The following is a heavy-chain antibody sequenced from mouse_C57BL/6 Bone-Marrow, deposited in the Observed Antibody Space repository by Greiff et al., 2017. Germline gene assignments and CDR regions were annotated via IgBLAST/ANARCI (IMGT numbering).Heavy chain of an antibody. V-gene: IGHV1-85*01. Sequence: QVQLQQSGPELVKPGASVKLSCKASGYTFTSYDINWVKQRPGQGLEWIGWIYPRDGSPKYNEKFKGTATLTVDTSSSTAYMELHSLTSEDSAVYFCARVGLGRGDYWGQGTSVTVSS. J-gene: IGHJ4*01. CDR1: GYTFTSYD. CDR3: ARVGLGRGDY. D-gene: IGHD4-1*01. CDR2: IYPRDGSP.